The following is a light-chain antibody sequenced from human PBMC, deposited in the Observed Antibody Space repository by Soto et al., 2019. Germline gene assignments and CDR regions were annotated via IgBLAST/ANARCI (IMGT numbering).Light chain of an antibody. CDR3: CSSAPESTYV. V-gene: IGLV2-23*01. CDR2: KGT. CDR1: SDDVGAYNS. J-gene: IGLJ1*01. Sequence: ALAQPASVSGSPGQSITISCTGTSDDVGAYNSVSWYQQLPHKAPQVILYKGTQRPSGVSSRFSGSTSGNAASLTISGLQADEEADYFCCSSAPESTYVFGTGTKVTVL.